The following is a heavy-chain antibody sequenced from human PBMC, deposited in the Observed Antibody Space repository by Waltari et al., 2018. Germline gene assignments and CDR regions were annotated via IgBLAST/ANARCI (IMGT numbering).Heavy chain of an antibody. J-gene: IGHJ4*02. CDR3: ARDSLDRYCSSTSCYKPFDY. Sequence: QVQLQELGPGLVKPSETLSLTCTVSGYSISSGYYWGWIRQPPGKGLEWIGSIYHSGSTYYNPSLKSRVTISVDTSKNQFSLKLSSVTAADTAVYYCARDSLDRYCSSTSCYKPFDYWGQGTLVTVSS. D-gene: IGHD2-2*02. V-gene: IGHV4-38-2*02. CDR2: IYHSGST. CDR1: GYSISSGYY.